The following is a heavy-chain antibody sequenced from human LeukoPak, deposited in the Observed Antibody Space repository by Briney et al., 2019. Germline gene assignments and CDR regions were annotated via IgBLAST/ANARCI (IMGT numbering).Heavy chain of an antibody. CDR3: ARSFMSREFTIFGGFDP. J-gene: IGHJ5*02. CDR1: GGSISSSSYY. Sequence: SETLSLTCTVSGGSISSSSYYWGWIRQPPGKGLEWIGSIYYSGSTYYNPSLKSRVTISVDTSKNQFSLKLSSVTAADTAVYYCARSFMSREFTIFGGFDPWGQGTLVTVSS. D-gene: IGHD3-3*01. CDR2: IYYSGST. V-gene: IGHV4-39*01.